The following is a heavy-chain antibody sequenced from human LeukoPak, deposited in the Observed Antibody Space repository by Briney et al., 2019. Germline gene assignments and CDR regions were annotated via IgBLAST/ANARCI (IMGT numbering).Heavy chain of an antibody. D-gene: IGHD2-2*01. J-gene: IGHJ4*02. Sequence: GGSLSLSCAASGFTFRSYSMNWVRQAPGKGLEWVSSISSSSSYIYYADSVKGRFTISRDNAKNSLYLQMNSLRAEDTAVYYCARAGIGGSSTSCDYWGQGTLVTVSS. CDR3: ARAGIGGSSTSCDY. CDR1: GFTFRSYS. V-gene: IGHV3-21*01. CDR2: ISSSSSYI.